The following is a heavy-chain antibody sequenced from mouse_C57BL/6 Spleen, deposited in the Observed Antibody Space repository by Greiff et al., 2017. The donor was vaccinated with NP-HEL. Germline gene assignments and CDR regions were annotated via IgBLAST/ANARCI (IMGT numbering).Heavy chain of an antibody. CDR1: GYTFTSYW. J-gene: IGHJ3*01. V-gene: IGHV1-55*01. CDR3: ARGGLYYGYDGFAY. Sequence: QVQLKQPGAELVKPGASVKMSCKASGYTFTSYWITWVKQRPGQGLEWIGDIYPGSGSTNYNEKFKSKATLTVDTSSSTAYMQLSSLTSEDSAVYYCARGGLYYGYDGFAYWGQGTLVTVSA. CDR2: IYPGSGST. D-gene: IGHD2-2*01.